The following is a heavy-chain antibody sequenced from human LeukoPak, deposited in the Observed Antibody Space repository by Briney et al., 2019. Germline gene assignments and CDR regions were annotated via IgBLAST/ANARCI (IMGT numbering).Heavy chain of an antibody. CDR3: ARDCNLDPANYFDY. V-gene: IGHV4-31*03. CDR2: ISYSGNT. Sequence: SETLSLTCTVSGGSITSGGYFWSWIRQHPGKGLEWIGYISYSGNTYYNPSLKSRLTISVDTSKNQFSLKLSSLTAADTAVYYCARDCNLDPANYFDYWGQGTLVTVSS. D-gene: IGHD2/OR15-2a*01. J-gene: IGHJ4*02. CDR1: GGSITSGGYF.